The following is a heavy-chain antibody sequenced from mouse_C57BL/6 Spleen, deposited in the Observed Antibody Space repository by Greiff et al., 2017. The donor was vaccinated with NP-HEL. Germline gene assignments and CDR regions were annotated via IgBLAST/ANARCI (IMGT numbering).Heavy chain of an antibody. Sequence: EVQLVESGEGLVKPGGSLKLSCAASGFTFSSYAMSWVRQTPEKRLEWVAYISSGGDYIYYADTVKGRFTISRDNARNTLYLQMSSLKSEDTAMYYCTRDRDGYHWYFDVWGTGTTVTVSS. V-gene: IGHV5-9-1*02. CDR3: TRDRDGYHWYFDV. CDR2: ISSGGDYI. D-gene: IGHD2-3*01. CDR1: GFTFSSYA. J-gene: IGHJ1*03.